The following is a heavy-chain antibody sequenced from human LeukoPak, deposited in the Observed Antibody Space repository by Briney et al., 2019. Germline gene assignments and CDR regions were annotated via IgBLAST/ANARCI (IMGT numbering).Heavy chain of an antibody. CDR1: GFTFNSYW. CDR2: INPDGSGK. Sequence: GGSLRLSCEASGFTFNSYWMIWVRQAPGKGLEWVANINPDGSGKYYVDSVKGRFTISRDNAKKSLYLQMNSLRAEDTAVYYCARVPQYYDFYPYYMDVWGKGTTVTVSS. D-gene: IGHD3-3*01. V-gene: IGHV3-7*01. CDR3: ARVPQYYDFYPYYMDV. J-gene: IGHJ6*03.